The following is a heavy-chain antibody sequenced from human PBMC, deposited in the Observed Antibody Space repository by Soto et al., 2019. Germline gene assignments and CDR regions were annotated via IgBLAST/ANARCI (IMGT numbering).Heavy chain of an antibody. CDR3: AKDLKDVFLSPGDI. D-gene: IGHD2-21*01. J-gene: IGHJ3*02. CDR1: GFIFSNFA. V-gene: IGHV3-30*18. CDR2: ISYDGTYK. Sequence: GGSLRLSXAASGFIFSNFAMHWVRQAPGKGLEWMAIISYDGTYKYYADSVKGRFTISRDNSKNTLYLQMNSLRVEDTAMYYCAKDLKDVFLSPGDIWGLGTMVTVSS.